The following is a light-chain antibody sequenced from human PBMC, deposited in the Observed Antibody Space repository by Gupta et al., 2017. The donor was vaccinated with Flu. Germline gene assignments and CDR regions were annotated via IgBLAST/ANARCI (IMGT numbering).Light chain of an antibody. CDR3: RSEAGHNNWV. V-gene: IGLV2-8*01. CDR2: EIS. J-gene: IGLJ3*02. Sequence: VSWYQLHPGDVPKLMIYEISTRPSGVPDLFSGSQSGNTASLTVSGLPAEDEADSYCRSEAGHNNWVLGGRTQVTGL.